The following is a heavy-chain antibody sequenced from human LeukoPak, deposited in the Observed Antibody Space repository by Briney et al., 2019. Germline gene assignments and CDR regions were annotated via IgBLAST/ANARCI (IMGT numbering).Heavy chain of an antibody. D-gene: IGHD3-3*01. CDR1: GFTFSSYA. V-gene: IGHV3-23*01. CDR2: INSAGST. J-gene: IGHJ4*02. Sequence: GGSLRLSCAASGFTFSSYAMSWGRQAPGKGLEWVSAINSAGSTYYGDSVKGRFTISRDNSKNTLLLQMNSLKAEDTAVYYCAKRYDFWSGCYVYWGQGTLVTVSS. CDR3: AKRYDFWSGCYVY.